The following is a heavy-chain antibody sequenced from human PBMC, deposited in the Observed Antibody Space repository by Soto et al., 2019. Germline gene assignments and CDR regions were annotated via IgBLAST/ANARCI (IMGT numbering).Heavy chain of an antibody. CDR3: ASLGITMVRGGHDAFDI. J-gene: IGHJ3*02. Sequence: PSETLSLTCTVSGGSISSDNYYWSWIRQHPGKGLKWIGYIYYSGSTYYNPSLKGRVTISVDKSKNQFSLKLSSVTAADTAVYYCASLGITMVRGGHDAFDIWGQGTMVTVSS. D-gene: IGHD3-10*01. CDR1: GGSISSDNYY. CDR2: IYYSGST. V-gene: IGHV4-31*03.